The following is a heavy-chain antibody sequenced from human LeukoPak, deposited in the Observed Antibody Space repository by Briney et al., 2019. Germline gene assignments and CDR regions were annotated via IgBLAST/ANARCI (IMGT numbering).Heavy chain of an antibody. V-gene: IGHV1-18*01. D-gene: IGHD3-22*01. CDR2: ISAYNGNT. J-gene: IGHJ6*03. Sequence: ASVKVSCKASGYTFTSYGISWVRQAPGQGLEWMGWISAYNGNTNYAQKLQGRVTMTTDTSTSTAYMELRSLRSDDTAVYYCARGGSRAYYDSSGYQPYPHYYYYYYMDVWGKGTTVTISS. CDR1: GYTFTSYG. CDR3: ARGGSRAYYDSSGYQPYPHYYYYYYMDV.